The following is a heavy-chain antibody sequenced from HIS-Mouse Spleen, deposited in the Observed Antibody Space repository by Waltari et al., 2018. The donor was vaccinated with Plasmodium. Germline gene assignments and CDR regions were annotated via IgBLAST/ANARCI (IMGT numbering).Heavy chain of an antibody. CDR3: ARDRITGTSYFDY. CDR2: IYYSGGT. CDR1: GGSISSSSYY. Sequence: QLQLQESGPGLVKPSETLSLTCTVSGGSISSSSYYWGWIRQPPGKGLEGIGSIYYSGGTYYNPSLKRRVTISVDTSKNQFSLKLSSVTAADTAVYYCARDRITGTSYFDYWGQGTLVTVSS. V-gene: IGHV4-39*07. D-gene: IGHD1-7*01. J-gene: IGHJ4*02.